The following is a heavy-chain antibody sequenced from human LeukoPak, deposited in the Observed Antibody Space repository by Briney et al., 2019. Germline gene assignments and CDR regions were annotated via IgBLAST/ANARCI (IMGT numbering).Heavy chain of an antibody. Sequence: QPGGSLRLSCEVSGFTFSRNWMHWVRQAPGKGLVWVSRISDDGSRTGYADSVKGRVTISRDNAKNTLYLQMNSLRVEDTAVYYCARGRDYASGAKYFDYWGQGSLVIVSS. CDR1: GFTFSRNW. D-gene: IGHD2-2*01. V-gene: IGHV3-74*01. CDR2: ISDDGSRT. J-gene: IGHJ4*02. CDR3: ARGRDYASGAKYFDY.